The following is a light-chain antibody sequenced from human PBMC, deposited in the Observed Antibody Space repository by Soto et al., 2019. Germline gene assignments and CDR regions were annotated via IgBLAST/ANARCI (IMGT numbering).Light chain of an antibody. CDR1: QSVSSY. CDR2: DAS. J-gene: IGKJ5*01. V-gene: IGKV3-11*01. Sequence: EIVLTQSPATLSLSPGERATLSCRASQSVSSYLAWYQQKPGQSPRLLIYDASNRATGIPARFSGSGSGTDFPLTISSPEPEDFAVYYCQQRSNWPSFGQGTRLEIK. CDR3: QQRSNWPS.